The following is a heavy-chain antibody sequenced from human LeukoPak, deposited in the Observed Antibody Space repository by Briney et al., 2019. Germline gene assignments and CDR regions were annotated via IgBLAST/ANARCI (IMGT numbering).Heavy chain of an antibody. Sequence: GGSLRLSCAASGFTFSSYSMNWVRQAPGKGLEWVSGISWNSGSIGYADSVKGRFTISRDNAKNSLYLQMNSLRAEDTALYYCAKDVTAVAGLFDYWGQGTLVTVSS. J-gene: IGHJ4*02. D-gene: IGHD6-19*01. CDR1: GFTFSSYS. CDR2: ISWNSGSI. CDR3: AKDVTAVAGLFDY. V-gene: IGHV3-9*01.